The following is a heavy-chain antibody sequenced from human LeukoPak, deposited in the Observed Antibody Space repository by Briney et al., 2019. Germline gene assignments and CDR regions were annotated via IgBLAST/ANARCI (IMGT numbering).Heavy chain of an antibody. CDR3: AREGDYYDSSGYYQGYFQH. D-gene: IGHD3-22*01. Sequence: SETLSLTCTVSGGSVNSYYLSWIRQPPGKGLEWIGYIYYSGGTNYNPSLKSRVTISVDTSKNQFSLKLSSVTAADTAVYYCAREGDYYDSSGYYQGYFQHWGQGTLVTVSS. V-gene: IGHV4-59*02. CDR1: GGSVNSYY. J-gene: IGHJ1*01. CDR2: IYYSGGT.